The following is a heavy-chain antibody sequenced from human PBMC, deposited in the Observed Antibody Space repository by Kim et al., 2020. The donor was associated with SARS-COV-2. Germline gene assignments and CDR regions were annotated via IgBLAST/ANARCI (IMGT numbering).Heavy chain of an antibody. CDR2: ISSSSSTI. CDR1: GFTFSSYS. J-gene: IGHJ4*02. V-gene: IGHV3-48*02. Sequence: GGSLRLSCAASGFTFSSYSMNWVRQAPGKGLEWVSYISSSSSTIYYADSVKGRFTISRDNAKNSLYLQMNSLRDEDTAVYYCARSDSGSYQEGTDYWGQGTLVTVSS. CDR3: ARSDSGSYQEGTDY. D-gene: IGHD1-26*01.